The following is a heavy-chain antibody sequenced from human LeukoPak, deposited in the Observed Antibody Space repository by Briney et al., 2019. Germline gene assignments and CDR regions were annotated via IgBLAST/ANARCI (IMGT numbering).Heavy chain of an antibody. J-gene: IGHJ5*02. CDR2: IYYSGST. V-gene: IGHV4-39*01. CDR1: GGSTSSSSYY. Sequence: SETLSLTCTVSGGSTSSSSYYWGWIRQPPGKGLEWIGSIYYSGSTYYNPSLKSRVTISVDTSKNQFSLKLSSVTAADTAVYYCASQPLARLGANTGFDPWGQGTLVTVTS. CDR3: ASQPLARLGANTGFDP. D-gene: IGHD3-16*01.